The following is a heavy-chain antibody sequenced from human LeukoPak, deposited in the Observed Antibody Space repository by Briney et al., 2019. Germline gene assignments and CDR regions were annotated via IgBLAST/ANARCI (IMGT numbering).Heavy chain of an antibody. J-gene: IGHJ4*02. CDR1: GFAFSSYA. Sequence: GGSLRLSCAASGFAFSSYAMTWVRLPPGKGLEWVSAISGSGGSTYYADSVKGRFTISRDNSKNTLYLQMNSLRAEDTAVYYCAKDITIFGVVIRRGDYFDYWGQGTLVTVSS. V-gene: IGHV3-23*01. CDR2: ISGSGGST. CDR3: AKDITIFGVVIRRGDYFDY. D-gene: IGHD3-3*01.